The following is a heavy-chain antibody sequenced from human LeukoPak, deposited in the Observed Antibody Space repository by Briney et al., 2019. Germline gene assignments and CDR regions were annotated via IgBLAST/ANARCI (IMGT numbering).Heavy chain of an antibody. D-gene: IGHD6-6*01. Sequence: ASVKVSCKASGYTFTSYAMNWVRQAPGQGLEWMGGIIPMFGTAGYAQKFQGRVTITTDESTSTAYMELSSLRSEDTAIYYCARVGSSSSWGQGTLVTVSS. CDR1: GYTFTSYA. CDR3: ARVGSSSS. J-gene: IGHJ4*02. CDR2: IIPMFGTA. V-gene: IGHV1-69*05.